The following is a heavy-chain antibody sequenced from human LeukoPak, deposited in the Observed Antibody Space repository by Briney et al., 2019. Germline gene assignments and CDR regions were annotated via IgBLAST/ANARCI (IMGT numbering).Heavy chain of an antibody. D-gene: IGHD4-17*01. V-gene: IGHV1-8*01. CDR1: GYTFTSYD. Sequence: GASVKVSCKASGYTFTSYDINWVRQATGQGLEWMGWMNPNSGNTGYVQKFQGRVTMTRNTSISTAYMELSSLRSEDTAVYYCATALPGTTVTTFDYWGQGTLVTVSS. J-gene: IGHJ4*02. CDR3: ATALPGTTVTTFDY. CDR2: MNPNSGNT.